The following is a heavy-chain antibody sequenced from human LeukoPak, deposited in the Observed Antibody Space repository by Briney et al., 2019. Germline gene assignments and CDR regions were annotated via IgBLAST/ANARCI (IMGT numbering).Heavy chain of an antibody. CDR1: GFTFSRYW. Sequence: GGSQRLPCTASGFTFSRYWKHWLRHAPGKGLVWVSRINSDGSSTSYADSVKGRFTISRENAKNTLYPQMNSLRAEDTAVFYCARGAQIVVVITGWLDPWGQGTLVTVSS. J-gene: IGHJ5*02. CDR3: ARGAQIVVVITGWLDP. D-gene: IGHD3-22*01. V-gene: IGHV3-74*01. CDR2: INSDGSST.